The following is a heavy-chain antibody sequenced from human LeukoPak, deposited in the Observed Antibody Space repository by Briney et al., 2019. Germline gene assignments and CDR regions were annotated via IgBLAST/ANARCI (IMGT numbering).Heavy chain of an antibody. CDR1: GFTFSSFD. D-gene: IGHD2-2*01. V-gene: IGHV3-48*03. Sequence: GGSLRLSCAASGFTFSSFDMNWVRQGPGKGLEWISYISSSGSPIYYADSVKGRFTISRNNAKNSLYLQMNSLRAEDTAVYYCATQGRSTKLGIRGQGTMVTVSS. J-gene: IGHJ3*02. CDR3: ATQGRSTKLGI. CDR2: ISSSGSPI.